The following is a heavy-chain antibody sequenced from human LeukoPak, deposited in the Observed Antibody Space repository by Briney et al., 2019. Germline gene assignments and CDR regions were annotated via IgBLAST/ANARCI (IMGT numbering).Heavy chain of an antibody. CDR1: GGSISPYF. Sequence: SETLSLTCTVSGGSISPYFWSWMRQTPGKGLEWIGYISYTGSTNYNPALKSRVTISVDTSKNRFSLLLTSVTAADMAVYYCARDDYRGVTNFDPWGQGTLVTVSS. CDR3: ARDDYRGVTNFDP. V-gene: IGHV4-59*01. D-gene: IGHD3-10*01. CDR2: ISYTGST. J-gene: IGHJ5*02.